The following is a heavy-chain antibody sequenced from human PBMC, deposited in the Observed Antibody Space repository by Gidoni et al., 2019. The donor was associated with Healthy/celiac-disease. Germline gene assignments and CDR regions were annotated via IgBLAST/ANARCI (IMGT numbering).Heavy chain of an antibody. J-gene: IGHJ4*02. CDR2: ISYDGSNK. Sequence: QVQLVESGGGVVQPGRSLGLSCAGSGFPFSSYGMHWVRQAPGKGLEWVAVISYDGSNKYYADSVKGRFTISRDNSKNTLYLQMNSLRAEDTAVYYCAKSRELLGYNFDYWGQGTLVTVSS. CDR3: AKSRELLGYNFDY. V-gene: IGHV3-30*18. CDR1: GFPFSSYG. D-gene: IGHD3-10*01.